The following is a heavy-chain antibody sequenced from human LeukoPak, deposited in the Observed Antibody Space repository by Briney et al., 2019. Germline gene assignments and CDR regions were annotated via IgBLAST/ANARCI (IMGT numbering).Heavy chain of an antibody. CDR2: ISSGGSS. D-gene: IGHD2-15*01. V-gene: IGHV4-4*07. Sequence: SETLSLTCSVSGDSISYFYWSWIRQAAGKGLEWIGRISSGGSSDYNASLKSRVTMSIDTSKNQLSLKVISVTAADTAVYYCARTVMVVAATEYYFDYWGQGTLVTVSS. J-gene: IGHJ4*02. CDR3: ARTVMVVAATEYYFDY. CDR1: GDSISYFY.